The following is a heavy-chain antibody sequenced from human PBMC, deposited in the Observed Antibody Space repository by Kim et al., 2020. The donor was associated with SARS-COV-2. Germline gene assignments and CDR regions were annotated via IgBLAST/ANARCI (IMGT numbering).Heavy chain of an antibody. V-gene: IGHV3-23*01. CDR2: ISGSGGST. D-gene: IGHD4-4*01. J-gene: IGHJ4*02. CDR3: AKVGATVTIRDLWCFDY. Sequence: GGSLRLSCAASGFTFSSYAMSWVRQAPGKGLEWVSAISGSGGSTYYADSVKGRFTISRDNSKNTLYLQMNSLRAEDTAVYYCAKVGATVTIRDLWCFDYWGQGTLVTVSS. CDR1: GFTFSSYA.